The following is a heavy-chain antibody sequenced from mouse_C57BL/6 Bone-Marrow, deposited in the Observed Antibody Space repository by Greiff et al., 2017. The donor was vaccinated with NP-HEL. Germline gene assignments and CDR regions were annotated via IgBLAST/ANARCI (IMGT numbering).Heavy chain of an antibody. D-gene: IGHD4-1*01. CDR1: GFTFSDFY. Sequence: EVTLMESGGGLVQSGRSLRLSCATSGFTFSDFYMEWVRQAPGKGLEWIAASRNKANDYTTEYSASVKGRFIVSRDTSQSILYLQMNALRAEDTAIYYCARDNWDWYFDVWGTGTTVTVSS. CDR3: ARDNWDWYFDV. J-gene: IGHJ1*03. CDR2: SRNKANDYTT. V-gene: IGHV7-1*01.